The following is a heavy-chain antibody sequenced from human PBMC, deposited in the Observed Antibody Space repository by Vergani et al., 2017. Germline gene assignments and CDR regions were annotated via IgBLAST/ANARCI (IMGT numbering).Heavy chain of an antibody. Sequence: QVQLQQSGPGLVKPSQTLSLTCAISGDSVSSNSAAWNWIRQSPSRGLEWLGRTYYRSKWYNDYAVSVKSRITINPDTSKNQFTLQLNSVTPEDTAVYYCAGGQGSYYDCMWGSYRLHYYYYMDVWGKGTTVTVSS. CDR1: GDSVSSNSAA. J-gene: IGHJ6*03. CDR3: AGGQGSYYDCMWGSYRLHYYYYMDV. CDR2: TYYRSKWYN. V-gene: IGHV6-1*01. D-gene: IGHD3-16*02.